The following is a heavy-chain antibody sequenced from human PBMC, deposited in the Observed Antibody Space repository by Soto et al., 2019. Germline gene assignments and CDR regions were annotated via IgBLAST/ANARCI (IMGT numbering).Heavy chain of an antibody. V-gene: IGHV1-2*02. D-gene: IGHD2-2*01. J-gene: IGHJ5*02. CDR3: VRDVVILATSTDH. CDR1: GYTFTGYC. Sequence: QVQLVQSGAEVKKPGASVKVSCKTSGYTFTGYCIHWVRQAPGQGLEWMGGINPNGGATNYAEKFQGRVTMTRGTSISTADMELSGVRSEDTAVYYCVRDVVILATSTDHWGQGTLVTVSS. CDR2: INPNGGAT.